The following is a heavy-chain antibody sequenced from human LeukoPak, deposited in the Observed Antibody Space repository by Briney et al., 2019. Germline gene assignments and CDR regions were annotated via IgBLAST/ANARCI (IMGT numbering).Heavy chain of an antibody. CDR3: ARRGIPVAGTAYFDL. CDR1: GYSFTGYY. CDR2: IYPKSGAT. J-gene: IGHJ2*01. Sequence: ASVKVSCKASGYSFTGYYMHRVRQAPGQGLEWMGWIYPKSGATNYAQKFRGRVTMSRDTSINTVYMEVTRLRSDDTAMYYCARRGIPVAGTAYFDLWGRGTLVTVSS. D-gene: IGHD6-19*01. V-gene: IGHV1-2*02.